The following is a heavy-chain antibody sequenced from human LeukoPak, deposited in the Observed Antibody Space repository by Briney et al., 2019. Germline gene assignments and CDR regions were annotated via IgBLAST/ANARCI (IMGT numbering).Heavy chain of an antibody. CDR3: TRHPFRLASSGYNLPFDS. CDR1: GCTFSGSA. Sequence: GGSLRLSCAASGCTFSGSAMHWVRQAAGKGLEWVGRIRSKANSYATAYAASVKGRFTISRDDSKNTAYLQMNSLKTEDTAVYYCTRHPFRLASSGYNLPFDSWGQGTLVSVSS. V-gene: IGHV3-73*01. J-gene: IGHJ4*02. D-gene: IGHD3-22*01. CDR2: IRSKANSYAT.